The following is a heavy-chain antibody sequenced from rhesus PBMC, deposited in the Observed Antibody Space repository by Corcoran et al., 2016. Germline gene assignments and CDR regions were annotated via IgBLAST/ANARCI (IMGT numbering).Heavy chain of an antibody. CDR3: ARDRGVGSDFDY. J-gene: IGHJ4*01. CDR1: GASIRSYG. Sequence: QVQLQESGPGLVKPSETLSLTCAVSGASIRSYGWSWSRKPPGKGLEWIGEINGKSGSTYYNPSLKSRVTISKDASKNQFSLKLSSVTAADTAVYYCARDRGVGSDFDYWGQGVLVTVSS. CDR2: INGKSGST. D-gene: IGHD2-21*01. V-gene: IGHV4-80*01.